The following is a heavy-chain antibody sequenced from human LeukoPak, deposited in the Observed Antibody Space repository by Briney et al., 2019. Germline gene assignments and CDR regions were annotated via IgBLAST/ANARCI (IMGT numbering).Heavy chain of an antibody. D-gene: IGHD3-22*01. CDR1: GVSISSSSYY. J-gene: IGHJ5*02. CDR2: IYYSGST. V-gene: IGHV4-39*07. CDR3: ARGGTYSSGIPGWFDP. Sequence: SETLSLTCTVSGVSISSSSYYWGWIRHPPGKGLEGIGSIYYSGSTYYNPSLKSRVTISVDTSKNQFSLKLSSVTAADTAVYYCARGGTYSSGIPGWFDPWGQGTLVTVSS.